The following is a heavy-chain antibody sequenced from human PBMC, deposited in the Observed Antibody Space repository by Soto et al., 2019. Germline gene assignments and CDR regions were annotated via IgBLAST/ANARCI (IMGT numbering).Heavy chain of an antibody. D-gene: IGHD2-21*02. J-gene: IGHJ4*02. Sequence: QITLKESGPTLVKPTQTLTLTCTFSGFSLSTSGVGVGWIRQPPGKALEWLALIYWDDDKRYSPSLKSRLTITXDTSQNXXVLTMTNMDPVDTATYYCAHRQTYCGGDCYSGFDYWGQGTLVTVSS. CDR1: GFSLSTSGVG. V-gene: IGHV2-5*02. CDR3: AHRQTYCGGDCYSGFDY. CDR2: IYWDDDK.